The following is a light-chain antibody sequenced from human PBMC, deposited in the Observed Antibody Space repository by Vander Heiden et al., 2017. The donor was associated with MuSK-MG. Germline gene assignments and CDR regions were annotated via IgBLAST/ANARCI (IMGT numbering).Light chain of an antibody. CDR2: DAS. V-gene: IGKV1-33*01. Sequence: DIQMPQSPSSLSASVGDRVTITCQASQDISNYLNWYQQKPGKAPKLLIYDASNLETGVPSRFSGSGSGTDFTFTISSLQPEDIATYYCQQYDNWYTFGQGTKLEIK. CDR1: QDISNY. J-gene: IGKJ2*01. CDR3: QQYDNWYT.